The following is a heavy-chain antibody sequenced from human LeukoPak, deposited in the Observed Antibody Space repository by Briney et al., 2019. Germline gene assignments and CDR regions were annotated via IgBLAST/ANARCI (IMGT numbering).Heavy chain of an antibody. D-gene: IGHD5-12*01. CDR3: ARGGGRLDY. CDR1: GDSVSSNTTG. Sequence: SQTLSLTCAISGDSVSSNTTGWNWIRQSPSRGLEWLGRTYYRSKWYNDYAVSVKSRITINPDTSKNQFSLQLNSVTPEDTAIYYCARGGGRLDYWSQGTLVTVSS. J-gene: IGHJ4*02. V-gene: IGHV6-1*01. CDR2: TYYRSKWYN.